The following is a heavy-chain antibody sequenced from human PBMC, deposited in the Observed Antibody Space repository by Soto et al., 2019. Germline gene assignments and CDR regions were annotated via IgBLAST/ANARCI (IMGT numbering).Heavy chain of an antibody. CDR1: GFTFSSYW. J-gene: IGHJ5*02. V-gene: IGHV3-7*01. CDR2: IKQDGSEK. Sequence: GGSLRLSCAASGFTFSSYWMSWVRQAPGKGLEWVANIKQDGSEKYYVDSVKGRFTISRDNAKNSLYLQMNSLRAEDTAVYYCARVPSSGWWASYNWFDPWGQGTLVTVS. D-gene: IGHD6-19*01. CDR3: ARVPSSGWWASYNWFDP.